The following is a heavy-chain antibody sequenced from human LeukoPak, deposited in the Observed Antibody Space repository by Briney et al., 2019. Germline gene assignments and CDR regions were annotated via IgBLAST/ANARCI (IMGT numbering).Heavy chain of an antibody. Sequence: SETLSLTCTVSGDSLTRNSYYWGWVRQPPGKGLEWIGSIYSTGSTYYNPSLKSRVTLSIDTSKNQFSPTLGSVTAADTAVYFCVHDIVVVGAATPLHAFDIWGQGTMVAVS. CDR3: VHDIVVVGAATPLHAFDI. V-gene: IGHV4-39*07. CDR2: IYSTGST. CDR1: GDSLTRNSYY. D-gene: IGHD2-15*01. J-gene: IGHJ3*02.